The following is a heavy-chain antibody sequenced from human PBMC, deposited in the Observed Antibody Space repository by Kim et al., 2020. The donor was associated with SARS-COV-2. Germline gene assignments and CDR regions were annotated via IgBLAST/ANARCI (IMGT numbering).Heavy chain of an antibody. D-gene: IGHD3-10*01. CDR3: AKDIGSGSYAFDI. CDR1: GFTFDDYA. J-gene: IGHJ3*02. Sequence: GGSLRLSCAASGFTFDDYAMHWVRQAPGKGLEWVSGISWNSGSIGYADSVKGRFTISRDNAKNSLYLQMNSLRAEDTALYYCAKDIGSGSYAFDIWGQGTMVTVSS. V-gene: IGHV3-9*01. CDR2: ISWNSGSI.